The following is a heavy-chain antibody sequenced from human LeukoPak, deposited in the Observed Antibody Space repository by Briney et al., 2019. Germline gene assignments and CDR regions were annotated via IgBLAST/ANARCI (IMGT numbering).Heavy chain of an antibody. D-gene: IGHD2-2*01. CDR1: GFTFSSYA. CDR2: IFNSGDST. Sequence: GGSLRLSCGASGFTFSSYAVSWVRQAPGKGLEGVSTIFNSGDSTYYADSVKGRFTISRDNSKNTLYLQMNSLRAEATAVYYCAKVALGMPTIGAFDIWGQGTMVTVSS. V-gene: IGHV3-23*01. J-gene: IGHJ3*02. CDR3: AKVALGMPTIGAFDI.